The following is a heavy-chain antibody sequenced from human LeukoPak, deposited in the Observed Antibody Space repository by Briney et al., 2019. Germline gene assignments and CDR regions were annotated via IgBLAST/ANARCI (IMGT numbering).Heavy chain of an antibody. J-gene: IGHJ6*03. CDR2: ISYDGSNK. CDR3: AREELTDYYYYMDV. Sequence: GGSLRLSCAASGFTFSSYAMHWVRQAPGKGLEWVAVISYDGSNKYYADSVKGRFTISRDNSKNTLYLQMNSLRAEDTAVYYCAREELTDYYYYMDVWGKGTTVTVSS. CDR1: GFTFSSYA. D-gene: IGHD1-26*01. V-gene: IGHV3-30-3*01.